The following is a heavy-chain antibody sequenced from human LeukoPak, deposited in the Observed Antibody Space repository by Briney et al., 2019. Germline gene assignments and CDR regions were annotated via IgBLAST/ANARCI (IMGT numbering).Heavy chain of an antibody. CDR3: ARATTEQWLVE. V-gene: IGHV3-21*01. Sequence: GGSLRLSCAASGFTFSSYSMNWARQAPGKGLEWVSSISSSSSYIYYADSVKGRFTISRDNAKNSLYLQMNSLRAEDRAVYYCARATTEQWLVEWGQGTLVTVSS. CDR2: ISSSSSYI. CDR1: GFTFSSYS. D-gene: IGHD6-19*01. J-gene: IGHJ4*02.